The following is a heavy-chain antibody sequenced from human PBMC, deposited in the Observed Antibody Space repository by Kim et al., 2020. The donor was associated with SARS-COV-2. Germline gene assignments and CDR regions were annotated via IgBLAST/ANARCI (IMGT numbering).Heavy chain of an antibody. CDR3: AKDLNVQLWLYSYYYDSSGVDY. CDR2: ISYDGSNK. J-gene: IGHJ4*02. CDR1: GFTFSSYG. D-gene: IGHD3-22*01. Sequence: GGSLRLSCAASGFTFSSYGMHWVRQAPGKGLEWVAVISYDGSNKYYADSVKGRFTISRDNSKNTLYLQMNSLRAEDTAVYYCAKDLNVQLWLYSYYYDSSGVDYWGQGTLVTVSS. V-gene: IGHV3-30*18.